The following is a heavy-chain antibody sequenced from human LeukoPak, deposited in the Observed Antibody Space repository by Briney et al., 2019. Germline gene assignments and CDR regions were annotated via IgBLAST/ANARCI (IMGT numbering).Heavy chain of an antibody. CDR2: IIPIFGTA. CDR1: GGTFSSYA. J-gene: IGHJ4*02. CDR3: ARDPLVVVPAAQDIVATEVDY. D-gene: IGHD2-2*01. V-gene: IGHV1-69*13. Sequence: GASVKVSCKASGGTFSSYAISWARQAPGQGLEWMGGIIPIFGTANYAQKFQGRVTITADESTSTAYMELSSLRSEDTAVYYCARDPLVVVPAAQDIVATEVDYWGQGTLVTVSS.